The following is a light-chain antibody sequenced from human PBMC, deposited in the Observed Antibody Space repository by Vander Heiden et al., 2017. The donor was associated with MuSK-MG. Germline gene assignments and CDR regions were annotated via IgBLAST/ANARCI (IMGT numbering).Light chain of an antibody. CDR1: QSISSY. CDR2: AAS. J-gene: IGKJ2*01. V-gene: IGKV1-39*01. Sequence: DIQMTQSPSSLSASVGDRVTITCRASQSISSYLNWYQQKPGNAPKLLIYAASSLQSGVPSRFSGSGSGTDFTLTISSLEPEDFATYYCQQSYSTPPYTFGRGTKLEIK. CDR3: QQSYSTPPYT.